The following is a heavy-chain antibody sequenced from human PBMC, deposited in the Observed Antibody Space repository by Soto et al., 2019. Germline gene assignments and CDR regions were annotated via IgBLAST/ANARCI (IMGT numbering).Heavy chain of an antibody. D-gene: IGHD3-3*01. CDR3: ARAHHYDFWSGYLGFDY. V-gene: IGHV3-33*01. CDR2: IWYDGSNK. CDR1: GFTFSSYG. J-gene: IGHJ4*02. Sequence: PGGSLRLSCAASGFTFSSYGMHWVRQAPGKGLEWVAVIWYDGSNKYYADSVKGRFTISRDKSTSTAYMELSSLRSEDTAVYYCARAHHYDFWSGYLGFDYWGQGTLVTVSS.